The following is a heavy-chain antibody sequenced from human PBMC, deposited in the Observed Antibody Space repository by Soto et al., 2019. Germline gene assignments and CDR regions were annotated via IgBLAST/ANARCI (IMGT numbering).Heavy chain of an antibody. J-gene: IGHJ4*02. D-gene: IGHD6-19*01. CDR3: ARVAVAGTRVDY. CDR2: VYYSGST. Sequence: PSETLSLTCTVSGGSINNYYWSWIRQPPGKGLEWIGHVYYSGSTHYNPSLKSRVTISVDKSKNQFSLKLSSVTAADTAVYYCARVAVAGTRVDYWGQGTLVTVSS. CDR1: GGSINNYY. V-gene: IGHV4-59*12.